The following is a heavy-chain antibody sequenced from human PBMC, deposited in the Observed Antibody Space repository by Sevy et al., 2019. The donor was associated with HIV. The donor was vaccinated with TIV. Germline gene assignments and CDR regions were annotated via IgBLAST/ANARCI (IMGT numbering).Heavy chain of an antibody. CDR2: IGTAGDT. D-gene: IGHD3-10*01. Sequence: GGFLRLSCAASGFTISSYDMHWVRQATGKGLEWVSAIGTAGDTYYPGSVKGRFTISRENAKNSLYLQMNSLRAGDTAVYYCARAQITMVRGVIYGGGMDVWGQGTTVTVSS. CDR3: ARAQITMVRGVIYGGGMDV. CDR1: GFTISSYD. V-gene: IGHV3-13*01. J-gene: IGHJ6*02.